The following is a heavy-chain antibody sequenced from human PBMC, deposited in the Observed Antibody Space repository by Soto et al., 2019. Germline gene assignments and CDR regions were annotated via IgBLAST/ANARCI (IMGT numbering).Heavy chain of an antibody. Sequence: QSLTCTASDASISSGDYYWSWIRQPPAKDLEWIGYINNRGSTYYNPSLKSRVTITVATSTNQISLNMNPVTAAATAAYYCVRAAFGESVYYYYGMDVWGQGTTVTVSS. CDR1: DASISSGDYY. J-gene: IGHJ6*02. D-gene: IGHD3-10*01. V-gene: IGHV4-30-4*01. CDR3: VRAAFGESVYYYYGMDV. CDR2: INNRGST.